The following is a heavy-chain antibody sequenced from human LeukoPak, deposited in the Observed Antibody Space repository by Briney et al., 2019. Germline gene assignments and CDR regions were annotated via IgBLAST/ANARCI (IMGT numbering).Heavy chain of an antibody. Sequence: ASVKVSCKASGGTFSSYDISWVRQAPGQGLEWMGGIIPIFGTANYAQKFQGRVTITADESTSTAYMELSSLRSEDTAVYYCASRPPPSTARYSSGSKTPDYYGMDVWGQGTTVTVSS. CDR1: GGTFSSYD. J-gene: IGHJ6*02. V-gene: IGHV1-69*13. CDR3: ASRPPPSTARYSSGSKTPDYYGMDV. D-gene: IGHD6-25*01. CDR2: IIPIFGTA.